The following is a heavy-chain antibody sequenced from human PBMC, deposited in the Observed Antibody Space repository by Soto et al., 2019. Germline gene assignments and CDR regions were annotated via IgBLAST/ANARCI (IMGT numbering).Heavy chain of an antibody. CDR3: AADPRFLEWLLSDDAFDI. Sequence: SVKVSCKASGFTFTSSAVQWVRQARGQRLEWIGWIVVGSGNTNYAQKFQERVTITRDMSTSTAYMELSSLRSEDTAVYYCAADPRFLEWLLSDDAFDIWGQGTMVTVSS. V-gene: IGHV1-58*01. CDR2: IVVGSGNT. CDR1: GFTFTSSA. D-gene: IGHD3-3*01. J-gene: IGHJ3*02.